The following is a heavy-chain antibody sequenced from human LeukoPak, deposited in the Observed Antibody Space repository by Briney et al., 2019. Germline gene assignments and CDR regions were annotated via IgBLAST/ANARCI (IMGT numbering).Heavy chain of an antibody. CDR1: GGSISSYY. D-gene: IGHD3-3*01. Sequence: SETLSLTCTVSGGSISSYYWSWIRQPAGKGLEWIGRIYTSGSTNYNPSLKSRVTMSVDTSKNQFSLKLSSVTAADTAVYYCAAQSVSRFLEWTSNAWGQGTLVTVSS. V-gene: IGHV4-4*07. CDR3: AAQSVSRFLEWTSNA. J-gene: IGHJ5*02. CDR2: IYTSGST.